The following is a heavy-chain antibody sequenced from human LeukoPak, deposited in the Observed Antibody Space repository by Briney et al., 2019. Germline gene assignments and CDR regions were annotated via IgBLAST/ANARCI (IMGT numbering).Heavy chain of an antibody. Sequence: SETLSLTCTVSGGSISSSSYYWGWIRQPPGTGLEWIGSIYYSGSTYYNPSLKSRVAISVDTSKNQFSLKLSSVTAADTAVYYCARASNSRPDYWGQGTLVTVSS. D-gene: IGHD2-21*01. CDR2: IYYSGST. J-gene: IGHJ4*02. CDR3: ARASNSRPDY. CDR1: GGSISSSSYY. V-gene: IGHV4-39*01.